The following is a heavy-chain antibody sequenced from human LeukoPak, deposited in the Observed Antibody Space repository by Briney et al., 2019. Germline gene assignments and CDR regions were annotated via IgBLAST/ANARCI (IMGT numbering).Heavy chain of an antibody. Sequence: TSETPSLTCTVSGGSISSSSYYWSWIRQPPGKGLEWIGEINHSGSTNYNPSLKSRVTISVDTSKNQFSLKLSSVTAADTAVYYCASYYDSSGYSFDYWGQGTLVTVSS. J-gene: IGHJ4*02. V-gene: IGHV4-39*07. CDR1: GGSISSSSYY. CDR2: INHSGST. CDR3: ASYYDSSGYSFDY. D-gene: IGHD3-22*01.